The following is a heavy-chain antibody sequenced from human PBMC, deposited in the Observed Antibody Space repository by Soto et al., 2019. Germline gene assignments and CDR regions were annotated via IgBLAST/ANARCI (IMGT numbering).Heavy chain of an antibody. Sequence: QVQLVQSGAEVKKPGASVKVSCKASGYTFTIYGISWVRQAPGQGLEWMGWISGYNGNTDYAQNLKDRVTLSTDASTSSVYMELRSPRSDDTAVYYCARVDSYDSSGYYVYWGQGTLITVSS. CDR1: GYTFTIYG. CDR3: ARVDSYDSSGYYVY. V-gene: IGHV1-18*04. D-gene: IGHD3-22*01. J-gene: IGHJ4*01. CDR2: ISGYNGNT.